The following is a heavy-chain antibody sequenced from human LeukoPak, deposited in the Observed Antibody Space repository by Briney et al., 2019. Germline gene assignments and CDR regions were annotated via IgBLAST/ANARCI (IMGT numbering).Heavy chain of an antibody. CDR1: GGSISSSSYY. J-gene: IGHJ5*02. CDR2: IYYSGST. Sequence: PSETLSLTCTVSGGSISSSSYYWGWIRQPPGKGLEWIGSIYYSGSTYHNPSLKSRVTISVDTTKNQFSLKLSSVTAADTAVYYCARQPLYGDYEALRFDPWGQGTLVTVSS. V-gene: IGHV4-39*01. D-gene: IGHD4-17*01. CDR3: ARQPLYGDYEALRFDP.